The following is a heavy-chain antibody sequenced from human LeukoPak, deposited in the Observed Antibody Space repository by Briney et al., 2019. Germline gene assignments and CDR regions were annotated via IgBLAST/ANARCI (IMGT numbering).Heavy chain of an antibody. CDR2: ISKDGSDK. D-gene: IGHD1-7*01. CDR1: GLTFRTHS. CDR3: ARDYWWNYDY. J-gene: IGHJ4*02. V-gene: IGHV3-30*03. Sequence: GGSLRLSCTVSGLTFRTHSMNWVRQAPGKGLEWVAVISKDGSDKYYPGSVRGRFTISRDNSKNTIYLQMDSLRAEDTAIYYCARDYWWNYDYWGQGTLVTVSS.